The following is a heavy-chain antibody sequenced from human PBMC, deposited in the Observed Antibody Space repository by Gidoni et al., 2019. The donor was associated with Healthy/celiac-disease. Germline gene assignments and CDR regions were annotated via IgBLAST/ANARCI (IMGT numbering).Heavy chain of an antibody. Sequence: QVQLVQTGAEVKKPGASVKVSCKASGYTFTGYYMHWVRQAPGQGLEWMGWINPNSVVTTYAQQFQVRVTITMDTSISTAYMELSRLRSDDTAVYYCARDAVAGILDYWGQGTLVTVSS. CDR2: INPNSVVT. D-gene: IGHD6-19*01. CDR1: GYTFTGYY. V-gene: IGHV1-2*02. CDR3: ARDAVAGILDY. J-gene: IGHJ4*02.